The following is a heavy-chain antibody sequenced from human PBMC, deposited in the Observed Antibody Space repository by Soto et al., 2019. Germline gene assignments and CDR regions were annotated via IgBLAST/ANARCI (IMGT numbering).Heavy chain of an antibody. CDR3: ANFRGPTYDFYDMDA. D-gene: IGHD3-10*01. Sequence: EVQLLESGGGVVQPGGSLTLSCAAPGFIFSNYAMTWVRQAPGKGLEWVSSRGSGGSTYQADSVKGRFIISRDNSKNMLYLQMDSLRAEDTAVYYCANFRGPTYDFYDMDAWGKGTTVIVS. V-gene: IGHV3-23*01. J-gene: IGHJ6*03. CDR1: GFIFSNYA. CDR2: RGSGGST.